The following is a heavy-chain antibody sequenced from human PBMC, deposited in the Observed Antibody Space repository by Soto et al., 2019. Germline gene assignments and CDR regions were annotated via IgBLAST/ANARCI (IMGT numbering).Heavy chain of an antibody. CDR2: IIPIFGTA. D-gene: IGHD3-3*01. V-gene: IGHV1-69*01. CDR1: GGTFSSYA. CDR3: ASTLGALEWLRYGMDV. Sequence: QVQLVQSGAEVKKPGSSVKVSCKATGGTFSSYAISWVRQAPGQGLEWMGGIIPIFGTANYAQKFQGRVTITADESMSTAYMELSSLRSEDRAVYYCASTLGALEWLRYGMDVWGQGTTVTVSS. J-gene: IGHJ6*02.